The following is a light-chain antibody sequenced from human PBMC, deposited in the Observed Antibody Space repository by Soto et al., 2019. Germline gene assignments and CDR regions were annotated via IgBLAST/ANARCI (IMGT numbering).Light chain of an antibody. Sequence: DIQITLSPSTLSASVGDRVTITCRASQSISTWLAWYQQKPGKAPKALIYDVSSLESGVPSRFSGSGSGTDFTLTISNLQPEDFATYYCQQANSFPISFGQGTRLAIK. V-gene: IGKV1-5*01. CDR3: QQANSFPIS. J-gene: IGKJ5*01. CDR2: DVS. CDR1: QSISTW.